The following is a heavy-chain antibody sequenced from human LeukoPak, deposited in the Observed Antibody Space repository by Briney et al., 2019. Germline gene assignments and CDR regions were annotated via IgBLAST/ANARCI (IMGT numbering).Heavy chain of an antibody. CDR3: ARDSAVVVVPAAIWFDP. J-gene: IGHJ5*02. D-gene: IGHD2-2*02. V-gene: IGHV3-21*01. Sequence: GGSLRLSCAASGFTFSSYSMNWVRQAPGKGLEWVSSISSSSSYIYYADSVKVRFTISRDNAKNSLYLQMNSLRAEDTAVYYCARDSAVVVVPAAIWFDPWGQGTLVTVSS. CDR2: ISSSSSYI. CDR1: GFTFSSYS.